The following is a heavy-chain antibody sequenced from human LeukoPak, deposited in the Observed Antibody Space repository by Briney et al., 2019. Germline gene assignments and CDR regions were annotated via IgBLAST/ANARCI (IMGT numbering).Heavy chain of an antibody. Sequence: GGPLRLSCAASGFTFSTYGMTWVRQAPGKGLEWVSGISGSGDNTWYADSVKGRFTISRDNSKNTLYLQMNSLRAEDTAVYYCAKDRWELPPYMDVWGKGTTVTVSS. V-gene: IGHV3-23*01. CDR1: GFTFSTYG. CDR2: ISGSGDNT. J-gene: IGHJ6*03. CDR3: AKDRWELPPYMDV. D-gene: IGHD1-26*01.